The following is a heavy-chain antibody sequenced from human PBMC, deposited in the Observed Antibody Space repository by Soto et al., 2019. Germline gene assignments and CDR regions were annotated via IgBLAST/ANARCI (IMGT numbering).Heavy chain of an antibody. CDR2: IYYSGST. V-gene: IGHV4-59*01. D-gene: IGHD3-10*01. Sequence: QVQLQESGPGLVKPSETLSLTCTVSGGSISSYYWSWIRQPPGKGLEWIGYIYYSGSTNYNPSLKSRVTISVDTSKNQFSLKLSSVTAADTAVYYCARDGFGEYTGGFDYWGQGTLVTVSS. CDR3: ARDGFGEYTGGFDY. CDR1: GGSISSYY. J-gene: IGHJ4*02.